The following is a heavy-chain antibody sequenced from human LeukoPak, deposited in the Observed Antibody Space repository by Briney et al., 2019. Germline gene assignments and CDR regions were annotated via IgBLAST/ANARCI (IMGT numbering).Heavy chain of an antibody. CDR3: AKGYYYGSGRFDY. D-gene: IGHD3-10*01. CDR2: ISWNSGSR. CDR1: GFTLDDYA. J-gene: IGHJ4*02. V-gene: IGHV3-9*01. Sequence: GGSLRLSCAASGFTLDDYAMHWVRQAPGKGLEWVSGISWNSGSRGYVDPVKGRFTISRDNAKNSLYLQMNSLRAEDTALYYCAKGYYYGSGRFDYWGQGTQVTVSS.